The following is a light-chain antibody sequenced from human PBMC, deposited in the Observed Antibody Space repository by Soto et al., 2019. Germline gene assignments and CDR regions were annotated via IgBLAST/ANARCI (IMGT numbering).Light chain of an antibody. CDR3: LQYQNWPPIT. J-gene: IGKJ5*01. CDR1: QRISSK. V-gene: IGKV3-15*01. CDR2: GAS. Sequence: EIVLTQSPDTLSVSPGERATLSCRASQRISSKLAWYQQKHGQAPRLLIYGASTRAAGVPARFSGSRSGTEFTLIISSLESEEFAFYYCLQYQNWPPITFGPGKRLEI.